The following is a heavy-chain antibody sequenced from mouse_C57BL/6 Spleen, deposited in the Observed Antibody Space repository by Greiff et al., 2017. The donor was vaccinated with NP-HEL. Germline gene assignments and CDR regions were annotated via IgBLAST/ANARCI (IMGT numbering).Heavy chain of an antibody. D-gene: IGHD2-4*01. CDR2: IRLKSDNYAT. CDR3: TADDYDDAMDY. V-gene: IGHV6-3*01. J-gene: IGHJ4*01. Sequence: EVQLVESGGGLVQPGGSMKLSCVASGFTFSNYWMNWVRQSPEKGLEWVAQIRLKSDNYATHYAESVKGRFTISRDDSKSSVYLQMNNLRAEDTGIYYCTADDYDDAMDYWGQGTSVTVSS. CDR1: GFTFSNYW.